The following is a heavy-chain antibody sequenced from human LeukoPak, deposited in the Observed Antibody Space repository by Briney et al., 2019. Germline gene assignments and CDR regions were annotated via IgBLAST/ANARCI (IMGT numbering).Heavy chain of an antibody. D-gene: IGHD2-15*01. CDR2: ICTAGDT. J-gene: IGHJ3*02. CDR3: ARDRGGYAFDI. Sequence: GGSLRLSCAASGLTFSSYDMHWVRQATGKGLEWVSAICTAGDTYYPGSVKGRFTISRENAKNSLYLQMNSLRAGDTAVYYCARDRGGYAFDIWGQGTMVTVSS. V-gene: IGHV3-13*01. CDR1: GLTFSSYD.